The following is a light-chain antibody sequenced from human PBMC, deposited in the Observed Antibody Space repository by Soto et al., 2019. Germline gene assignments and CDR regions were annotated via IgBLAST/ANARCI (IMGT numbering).Light chain of an antibody. V-gene: IGKV1-5*03. CDR1: QTISSW. J-gene: IGKJ4*01. CDR2: KAS. CDR3: QQLNSYPLT. Sequence: DIQMAKSPSPLSGSVGDRVTITCRASQTISSWLAWYQQKPGKAPKLLIYKASTLNSGVPSRFSGSGSGTEFTLTISSLQPEDFATYYCQQLNSYPLTFGGGTKVDIK.